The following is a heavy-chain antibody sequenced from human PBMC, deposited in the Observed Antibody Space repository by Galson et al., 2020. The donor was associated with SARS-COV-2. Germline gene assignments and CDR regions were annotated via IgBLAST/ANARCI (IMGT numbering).Heavy chain of an antibody. D-gene: IGHD2-15*01. CDR1: GFTVSSNY. CDR3: ARDYRDIV. J-gene: IGHJ6*02. Sequence: GESLKISCAASGFTVSSNYMSWVRQAPGKGLEWVSVIYSGGSTYYADSVKGRFTISRDNSKNTLYLQMNSLRAEDTAVYYCARDYRDIVWGQGTTVTVSS. CDR2: IYSGGST. V-gene: IGHV3-66*01.